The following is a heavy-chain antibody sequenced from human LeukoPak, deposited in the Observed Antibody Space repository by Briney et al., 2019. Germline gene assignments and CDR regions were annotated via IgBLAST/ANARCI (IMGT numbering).Heavy chain of an antibody. CDR1: GGSFEHYY. D-gene: IGHD5-18*01. CDR2: VYYTGNT. Sequence: SETLSLTCTVSGGSFEHYYWSWIRQPPGKGLEFLGYVYYTGNTDYSPSLKSRLTISADTAKNQFSLNLRSATAADTGVYYCASHRRSHGAEYWGQGTLVTVSS. J-gene: IGHJ4*02. CDR3: ASHRRSHGAEY. V-gene: IGHV4-59*01.